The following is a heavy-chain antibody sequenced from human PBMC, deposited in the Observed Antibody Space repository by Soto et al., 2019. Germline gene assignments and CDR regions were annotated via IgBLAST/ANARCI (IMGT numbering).Heavy chain of an antibody. CDR1: GGSFSAYY. Sequence: SETLSLTCAVYGGSFSAYYWTWVRQSPGKGLEWIGEINHSGSTNYNPSLESRVTISVDTSKNQFSLNLNSVTAADTAVYYCASLPESTTMTTHYWGQGTLVTVSS. D-gene: IGHD4-17*01. CDR3: ASLPESTTMTTHY. CDR2: INHSGST. V-gene: IGHV4-34*01. J-gene: IGHJ4*02.